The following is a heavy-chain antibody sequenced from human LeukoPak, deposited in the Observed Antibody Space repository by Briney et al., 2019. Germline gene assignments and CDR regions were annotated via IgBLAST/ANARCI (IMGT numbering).Heavy chain of an antibody. V-gene: IGHV3-74*01. CDR1: GFTFSGYW. D-gene: IGHD3-22*01. CDR2: TNRDDSDT. Sequence: PGGSLRLSCAASGFTFSGYWMHWVRQAPGKGLVWVSRTNRDDSDTSYADSVKGRFTISRDKAKGTLYLQMNSLRVEDTAVYYCARSANYFDTSGQDYWGQGTLVTVSS. CDR3: ARSANYFDTSGQDY. J-gene: IGHJ4*02.